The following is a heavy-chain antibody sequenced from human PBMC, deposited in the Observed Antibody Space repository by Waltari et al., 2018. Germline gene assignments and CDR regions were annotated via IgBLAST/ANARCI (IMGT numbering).Heavy chain of an antibody. CDR2: INPNSGGT. J-gene: IGHJ4*02. V-gene: IGHV1-2*06. Sequence: QVQLVQSGAEVKKPGSSVKVSCKASGGTFSSYAISWVRQAPGQGLEWMGRINPNSGGTNEAQKFQGRVTMTRDTPISTAYMELSRLRSDDTAVYYCARGEGSGWYDFDYWGQGTLVTVSS. D-gene: IGHD6-19*01. CDR1: GGTFSSYA. CDR3: ARGEGSGWYDFDY.